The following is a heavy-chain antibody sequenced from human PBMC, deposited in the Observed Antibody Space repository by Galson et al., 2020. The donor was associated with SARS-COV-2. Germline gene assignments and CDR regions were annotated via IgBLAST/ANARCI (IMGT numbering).Heavy chain of an antibody. CDR2: INTSGRT. CDR3: ARVSSWYGGLDY. J-gene: IGHJ4*02. Sequence: SETLSLTCTVSGGSISSGSYYWGWIRQPAGKGLEWIGHINTSGRTNYNPSLKSRVTISVDTSKNQFSLKINSVTAADTAVYYCARVSSWYGGLDYWGQGTLVTVSS. V-gene: IGHV4-61*09. D-gene: IGHD6-13*01. CDR1: GGSISSGSYY.